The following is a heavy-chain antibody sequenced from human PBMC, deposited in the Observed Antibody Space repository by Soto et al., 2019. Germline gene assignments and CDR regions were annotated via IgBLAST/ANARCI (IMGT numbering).Heavy chain of an antibody. CDR1: GGSISSYY. CDR3: ARGSFGYVILSGRAYYLLAV. CDR2: IYYSGST. D-gene: IGHD3-16*01. Sequence: PSETLSLTCTVSGGSISSYYWSWIRQPPGKGLEWIGYIYYSGSTNYNPSLRSRVTISVDTSKNQFSLKLSSVTAADTAVYYCARGSFGYVILSGRAYYLLAVWGRGTTVTGSS. J-gene: IGHJ6*04. V-gene: IGHV4-59*13.